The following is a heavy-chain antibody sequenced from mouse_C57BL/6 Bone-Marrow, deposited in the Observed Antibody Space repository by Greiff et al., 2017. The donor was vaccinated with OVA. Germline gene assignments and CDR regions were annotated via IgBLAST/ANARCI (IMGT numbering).Heavy chain of an antibody. J-gene: IGHJ4*01. V-gene: IGHV2-5*01. CDR2: IWSGGST. CDR3: AKKNYSNYEGYAMDD. D-gene: IGHD2-5*01. Sequence: QVQLQQSGPGLVQPSQSLSITCTVSGFSLTSYGVHWVRQSPGKGLEWLGVIWSGGSTAYNAAFMSRLSITKDNSKSQVFFKMNSLQADDTAIYYCAKKNYSNYEGYAMDDWGQGTSVTVSS. CDR1: GFSLTSYG.